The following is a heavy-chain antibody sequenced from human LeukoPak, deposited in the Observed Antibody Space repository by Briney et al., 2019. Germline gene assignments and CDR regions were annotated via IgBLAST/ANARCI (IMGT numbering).Heavy chain of an antibody. J-gene: IGHJ3*02. CDR1: GFTFSSYS. CDR2: ISSSSSYI. Sequence: GGSLRLSCAASGFTFSSYSMNWVRQAPGKGLEWVSSISSSSSYIYYADSVKGRFTISRDNAKNSLYLQMNSLRAEDTAVYYCARGLSADYDILTGMGDAFDIWGQGTMVTVSS. D-gene: IGHD3-9*01. CDR3: ARGLSADYDILTGMGDAFDI. V-gene: IGHV3-21*01.